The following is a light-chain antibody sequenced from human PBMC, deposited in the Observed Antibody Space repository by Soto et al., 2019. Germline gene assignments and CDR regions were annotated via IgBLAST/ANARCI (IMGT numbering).Light chain of an antibody. Sequence: EVVLTHSPAPLSVSPGARATLSCSASQSVSRNLAWYQQKPGQAPRLLIYGASTRATGVPARFSGSGSATDFTLSISSLQSEDVAVYYCQQYGDWPPETFGQGTKLEI. V-gene: IGKV3-15*01. CDR3: QQYGDWPPET. J-gene: IGKJ2*01. CDR1: QSVSRN. CDR2: GAS.